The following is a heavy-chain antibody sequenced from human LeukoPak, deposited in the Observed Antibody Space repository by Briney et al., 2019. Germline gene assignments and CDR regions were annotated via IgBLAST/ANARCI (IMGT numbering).Heavy chain of an antibody. V-gene: IGHV3-23*01. D-gene: IGHD1-26*01. CDR1: GFTFDNYR. CDR2: VNADGGNT. CDR3: TKRVKYGGTWDHFAD. Sequence: GGSLRLSCAASGFTFDNYRMSWVRQAPGKGLEWVSTVNADGGNTYYADSVKGRFTISRDNSKSTLVLQMNSLRVEDTALYYCTKRVKYGGTWDHFADWGQGTLVTVSS. J-gene: IGHJ4*02.